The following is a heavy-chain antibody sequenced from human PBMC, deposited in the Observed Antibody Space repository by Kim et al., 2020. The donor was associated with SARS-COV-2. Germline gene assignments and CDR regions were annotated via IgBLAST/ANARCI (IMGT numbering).Heavy chain of an antibody. CDR3: ARGGTAARDDAFDI. Sequence: NPSLKSRVTISVDTSKNQFSLKLSSVTAADTAVYYCARGGTAARDDAFDIWGQGTMVTVSS. J-gene: IGHJ3*02. V-gene: IGHV4-59*09. D-gene: IGHD6-6*01.